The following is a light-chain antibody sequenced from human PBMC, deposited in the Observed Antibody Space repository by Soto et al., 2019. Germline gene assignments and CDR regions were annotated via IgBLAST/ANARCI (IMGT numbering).Light chain of an antibody. V-gene: IGKV1-17*01. CDR2: AAS. J-gene: IGKJ4*01. CDR3: LQDYSYPLT. Sequence: DIQMSQSPSSLSASVGDRVTITCRASQGIGDALGWYQQKPGKAPKRLIYAASTLQSGVPSRFSGSGSGTEFTLTISSLQPDDFATYYCLQDYSYPLTFGGGTKVDI. CDR1: QGIGDA.